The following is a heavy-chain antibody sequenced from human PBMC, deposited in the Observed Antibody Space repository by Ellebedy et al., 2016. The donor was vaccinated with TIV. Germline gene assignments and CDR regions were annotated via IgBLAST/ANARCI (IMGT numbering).Heavy chain of an antibody. CDR3: ARQNLPDYGSGSFYPSDS. J-gene: IGHJ4*02. V-gene: IGHV3-23*01. D-gene: IGHD3-10*01. Sequence: GESLKIPXAASGPSFSTYGMSWVRQAPGKGLLWVSSISASGTGTYYADSVRGRFTISRDNSKNTLSLQMNSLRAEDTAIYYCARQNLPDYGSGSFYPSDSWGQGTLVTVSS. CDR2: ISASGTGT. CDR1: GPSFSTYG.